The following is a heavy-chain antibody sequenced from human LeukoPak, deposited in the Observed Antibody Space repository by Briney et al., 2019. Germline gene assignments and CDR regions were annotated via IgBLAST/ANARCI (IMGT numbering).Heavy chain of an antibody. J-gene: IGHJ4*02. CDR1: GFTFTSSA. D-gene: IGHD3-10*01. V-gene: IGHV1-58*02. Sequence: ASVKVSCKASGFTFTSSAMQWVRQARGQRLEWIGWIVVGSGNTNYAQKFQERVTTTRDMSTSTAYMELSSLRSEDTAVYYCAASSGSGMSMGYWGQGTLVTVSS. CDR3: AASSGSGMSMGY. CDR2: IVVGSGNT.